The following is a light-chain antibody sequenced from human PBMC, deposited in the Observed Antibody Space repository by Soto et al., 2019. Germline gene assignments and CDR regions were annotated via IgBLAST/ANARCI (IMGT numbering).Light chain of an antibody. Sequence: DIVLTQTPTTLSLSPGDRATLSYRASQSISGYLVWYQHKFGQPPRLLIYDASNRATGIPARFSGSGSGTDFTLTISSLEPDDFAIYYCQQRSNWPLTFGGGTKVEIK. CDR2: DAS. CDR3: QQRSNWPLT. CDR1: QSISGY. J-gene: IGKJ4*01. V-gene: IGKV3-11*01.